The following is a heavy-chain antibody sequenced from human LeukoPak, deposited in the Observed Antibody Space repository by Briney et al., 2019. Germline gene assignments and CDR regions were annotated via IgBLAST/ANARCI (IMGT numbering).Heavy chain of an antibody. D-gene: IGHD2-2*01. CDR1: GFTFSSYG. CDR3: ARGHCSSTSCYSWRYGMDV. CDR2: IWYDGSNK. V-gene: IGHV3-33*01. J-gene: IGHJ6*02. Sequence: PGGSLRLSCAASGFTFSSYGMHWVRQAPGKGLEWVAVIWYDGSNKYYADSVKGRFTISRDNSKNTLYPQMNSLRAEDTAVYYCARGHCSSTSCYSWRYGMDVWGQGTTVTVSS.